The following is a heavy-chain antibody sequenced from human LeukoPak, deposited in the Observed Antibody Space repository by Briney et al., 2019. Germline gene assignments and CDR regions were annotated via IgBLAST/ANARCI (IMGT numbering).Heavy chain of an antibody. CDR1: GFTFGSYG. J-gene: IGHJ4*02. Sequence: GGSLRLSCAASGFTFGSYGMSWVRQAPGKGLEWVAFITTTGATTSYAGSVKGRFTISRDNARDTLYMQMNSLRDEDTALYYCTIMHGYYDGSGYWVQRGQGTLATVSS. D-gene: IGHD3-22*01. V-gene: IGHV3-23*01. CDR3: TIMHGYYDGSGYWVQ. CDR2: ITTTGATT.